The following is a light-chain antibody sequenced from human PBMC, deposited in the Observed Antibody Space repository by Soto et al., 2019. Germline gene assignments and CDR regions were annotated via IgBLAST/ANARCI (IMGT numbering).Light chain of an antibody. V-gene: IGKV3-15*01. CDR2: DTS. CDR3: QPYNHWPLT. CDR1: QGIGAT. Sequence: EVVLTPSPDTLSVSPGDGVTLSCRASQGIGATLACYPHKPGQTPGLLIYDTSTRATGVPARFRASRSGPEFTLTSYSMRSEDFAIYYCQPYNHWPLTFGGGTKV. J-gene: IGKJ4*01.